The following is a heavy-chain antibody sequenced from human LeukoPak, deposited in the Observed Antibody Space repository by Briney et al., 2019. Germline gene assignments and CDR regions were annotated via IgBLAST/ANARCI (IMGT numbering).Heavy chain of an antibody. CDR2: TYYRSKWYN. CDR3: ARHDFWSGYSANWFDP. Sequence: HSQTLSLTCAISGDSVSSNSAAWNWIRQSPSRGLEWLGRTYYRSKWYNDYAVSVKSRITINPDTSKNQFSLQLNSVTPEDTAVYYCARHDFWSGYSANWFDPWGQGTLVTVSS. J-gene: IGHJ5*02. V-gene: IGHV6-1*01. CDR1: GDSVSSNSAA. D-gene: IGHD3-3*01.